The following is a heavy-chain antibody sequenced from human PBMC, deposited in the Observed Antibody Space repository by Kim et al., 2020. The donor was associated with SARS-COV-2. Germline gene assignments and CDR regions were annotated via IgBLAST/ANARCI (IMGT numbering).Heavy chain of an antibody. D-gene: IGHD3-16*01. Sequence: ADSVKGRFHHSRDNSRNTLYLQMNSLRAEDTAVYYCAGTRGGGYYYGMDVWGQGTTVTVSS. J-gene: IGHJ6*02. CDR3: AGTRGGGYYYGMDV. V-gene: IGHV3-33*01.